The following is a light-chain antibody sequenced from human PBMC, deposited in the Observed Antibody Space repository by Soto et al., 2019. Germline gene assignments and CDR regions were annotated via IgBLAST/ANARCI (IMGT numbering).Light chain of an antibody. CDR2: LNHDGSH. CDR3: QTWDTGISVV. V-gene: IGLV4-69*01. Sequence: QLVLTQSPSASAALGASVKLTCTLSSGHSNYAIAWHQQQPEKGPRYLMKLNHDGSHSKGDGIPDRFAGSSSGAERYLTISRRQSEDESDYYCQTWDTGISVVFGGGTKVTVL. CDR1: SGHSNYA. J-gene: IGLJ2*01.